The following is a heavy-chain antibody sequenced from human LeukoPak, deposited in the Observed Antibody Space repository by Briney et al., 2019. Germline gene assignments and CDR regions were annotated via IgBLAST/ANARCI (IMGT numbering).Heavy chain of an antibody. CDR1: GFTFSSYW. Sequence: PGGSLRLSCAAFGFTFSSYWMHWVRQAPGKGLVWVSRINSDGSSTSYADSVKGRFTISRDNAKNTLYLQMNSLRAEDTAVYYCARDRGDYYYDSSGPTYYFDYWGQGTLVTVSS. D-gene: IGHD3-22*01. J-gene: IGHJ4*02. CDR3: ARDRGDYYYDSSGPTYYFDY. CDR2: INSDGSST. V-gene: IGHV3-74*01.